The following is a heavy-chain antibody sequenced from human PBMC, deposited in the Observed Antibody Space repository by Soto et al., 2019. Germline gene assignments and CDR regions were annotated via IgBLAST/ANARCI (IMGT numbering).Heavy chain of an antibody. CDR3: VRFLEWSKGFDY. V-gene: IGHV4-34*01. J-gene: IGHJ4*02. D-gene: IGHD3-3*01. CDR1: GGSFSGYY. CDR2: INHSGST. Sequence: SVTLSLTCAVYGGSFSGYYWSLIRQPPGKGLEWIGEINHSGSTNYNPSLKSRVTISVDTSKNQFSLKLSSVTAADTAVYYCVRFLEWSKGFDYWGQGTLVTVSS.